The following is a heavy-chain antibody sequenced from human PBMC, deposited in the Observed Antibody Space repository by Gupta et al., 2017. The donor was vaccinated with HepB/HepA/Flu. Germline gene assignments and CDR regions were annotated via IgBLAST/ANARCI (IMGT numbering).Heavy chain of an antibody. CDR3: TRVGDKKAARAFAD. J-gene: IGHJ4*02. V-gene: IGHV4-34*01. D-gene: IGHD6-6*01. CDR1: GGSFSGYY. Sequence: QVQLQQWGAGLLKPSETLSLTCAVYGGSFSGYYWSWIRQPPGKGLEWIGEINHSGSKNYNPALKSRVTISVETSKNQLSRKLGSVTAAETAVYYFTRVGDKKAARAFADGGQGTMVTVYS. CDR2: INHSGSK.